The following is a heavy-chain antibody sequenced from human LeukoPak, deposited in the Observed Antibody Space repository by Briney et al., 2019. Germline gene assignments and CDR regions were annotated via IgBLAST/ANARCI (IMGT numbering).Heavy chain of an antibody. CDR3: ARDWSAVAAPDYFDY. D-gene: IGHD6-19*01. CDR2: ISSTSSTI. Sequence: GGSLRLSCVASGFTFSSFSMDWVRQAPGKGLEWVSYISSTSSTIYYADSVQGRFTSSRDNAKNSLYLQMNSLTAEDTAVYFCARDWSAVAAPDYFDYWGQGTLVTVSA. CDR1: GFTFSSFS. V-gene: IGHV3-48*04. J-gene: IGHJ4*02.